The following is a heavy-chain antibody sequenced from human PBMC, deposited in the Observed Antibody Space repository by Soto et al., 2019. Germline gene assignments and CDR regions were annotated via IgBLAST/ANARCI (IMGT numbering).Heavy chain of an antibody. Sequence: QVQLVQSGAEVKKPGASVKVSCKASGYTFTSYDINWVRQAPGQGLEWMGWMNPNSGNTGYAQQFQGSVTMTRNTSISTAYMELSSLRSEDTAVYYCARDGYYDILTGYYTPNAFDIWGQGTMVTVSS. D-gene: IGHD3-9*01. V-gene: IGHV1-8*01. CDR2: MNPNSGNT. CDR1: GYTFTSYD. J-gene: IGHJ3*02. CDR3: ARDGYYDILTGYYTPNAFDI.